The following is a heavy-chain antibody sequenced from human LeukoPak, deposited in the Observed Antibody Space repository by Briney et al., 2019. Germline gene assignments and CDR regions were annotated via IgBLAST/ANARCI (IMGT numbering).Heavy chain of an antibody. D-gene: IGHD3-3*01. CDR1: GFTFSSYA. CDR3: ARAQYDFWSGLYGYYYYMDV. V-gene: IGHV3-30*01. Sequence: PGGSLRLSCAASGFTFSSYAMDWVRQAPGKGLEWVAVISYDGSNKYYADSVKGRFTISRDNSKNTLYLQMNSLRAEDTAVYYCARAQYDFWSGLYGYYYYMDVWGKGTTVTVSS. J-gene: IGHJ6*03. CDR2: ISYDGSNK.